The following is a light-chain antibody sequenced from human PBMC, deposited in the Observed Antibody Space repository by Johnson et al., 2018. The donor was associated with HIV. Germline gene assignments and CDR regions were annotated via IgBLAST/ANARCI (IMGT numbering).Light chain of an antibody. CDR1: SSNIGNNY. CDR2: DNN. V-gene: IGLV1-51*02. Sequence: QSVLTQPPSVSAAPGQKVTISCSGSSSNIGNNYVSWYQQLPGTAPKLLIYDNNKRPSGIPDRFSGSKSGTSATLGINGLQTGDEADYYCGTWDSSLGHVFGTGTKVTVL. CDR3: GTWDSSLGHV. J-gene: IGLJ1*01.